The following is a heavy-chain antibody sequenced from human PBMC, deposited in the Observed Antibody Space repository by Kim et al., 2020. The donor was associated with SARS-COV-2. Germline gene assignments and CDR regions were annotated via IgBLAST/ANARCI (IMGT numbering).Heavy chain of an antibody. J-gene: IGHJ4*02. Sequence: GGSLRLSCAASGFTFSSYGMHWVRQAPGKGLEWVAVISYDGSNKYYADSVKGRFTISRDNSKNTLYLQMNSLRAEDTAVYYCAREVITFGGVPGGVGFDYWGQGTLVTVSS. CDR1: GFTFSSYG. CDR3: AREVITFGGVPGGVGFDY. V-gene: IGHV3-33*05. CDR2: ISYDGSNK. D-gene: IGHD3-16*01.